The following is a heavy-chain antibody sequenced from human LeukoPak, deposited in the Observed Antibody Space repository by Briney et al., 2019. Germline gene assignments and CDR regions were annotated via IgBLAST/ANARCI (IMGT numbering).Heavy chain of an antibody. V-gene: IGHV4-59*08. CDR3: ARSIIVVVAAGALDI. CDR1: GHTIGSYY. D-gene: IGHD2-15*01. J-gene: IGHJ3*02. Sequence: SETLSLTCTVSGHTIGSYYWSWIRQPPGKGLEWIGYIYHSGNTNSNPSLKSRVTISVDTTKNQFSLKLSSVAAADTAVYYCARSIIVVVAAGALDIWGQGTMVTVSS. CDR2: IYHSGNT.